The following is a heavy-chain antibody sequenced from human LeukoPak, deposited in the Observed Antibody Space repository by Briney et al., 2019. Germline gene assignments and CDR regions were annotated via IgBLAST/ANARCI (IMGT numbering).Heavy chain of an antibody. J-gene: IGHJ4*02. CDR3: AKAGTRYGDSTFFDY. V-gene: IGHV3-30*18. CDR1: GFTFSSYG. D-gene: IGHD4-17*01. CDR2: ISYDGSNK. Sequence: GGSLRLSCAASGFTFSSYGMHWVRQAPGKGLEWVAVISYDGSNKYYADSAKGRFTISRDNSKNTLYLQMNSLRAEDTAVYYCAKAGTRYGDSTFFDYWGQGTLVTVSS.